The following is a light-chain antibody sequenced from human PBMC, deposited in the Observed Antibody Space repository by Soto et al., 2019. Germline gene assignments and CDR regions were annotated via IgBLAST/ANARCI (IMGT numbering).Light chain of an antibody. CDR1: QSVSSD. CDR3: QQYHDWPPIT. Sequence: EIVMTQSPATLSVYPGEGVTLSCRASQSVSSDLAWYQQKPGQSPRLLMYGASTRATDIPARFSGGGSGTELTLTISNLQSEDVAIYYFQQYHDWPPITFGPGNKVDIK. J-gene: IGKJ3*01. V-gene: IGKV3-15*01. CDR2: GAS.